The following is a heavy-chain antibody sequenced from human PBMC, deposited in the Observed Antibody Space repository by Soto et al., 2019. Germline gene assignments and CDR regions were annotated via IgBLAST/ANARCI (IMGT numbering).Heavy chain of an antibody. CDR3: AKPVRGIAGANYDS. CDR2: ISWDGKTS. V-gene: IGHV3-43*01. Sequence: GGSLRLSCAASGFTFDDYAMHWVRQAPGKGLEWVSVISWDGKTSYYAASVRGRFTISRDNSKNFLYLYMIGLRPEDTALYYCAKPVRGIAGANYDSWGQGALVTV. CDR1: GFTFDDYA. D-gene: IGHD3-16*01. J-gene: IGHJ5*02.